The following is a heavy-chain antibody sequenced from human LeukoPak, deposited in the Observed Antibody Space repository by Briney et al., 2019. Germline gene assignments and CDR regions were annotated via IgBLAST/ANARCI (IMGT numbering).Heavy chain of an antibody. D-gene: IGHD1-26*01. Sequence: SETLSLTCTVSGGSISSYYWSWIRRPPEKGLEWVGYISYSGSTNYNPSLKSRVTISVDTSKNQFSLKLSSVTAADTAVYFCARAPYVGAFDIWGQGTMVTVSS. CDR1: GGSISSYY. CDR3: ARAPYVGAFDI. CDR2: ISYSGST. V-gene: IGHV4-59*01. J-gene: IGHJ3*02.